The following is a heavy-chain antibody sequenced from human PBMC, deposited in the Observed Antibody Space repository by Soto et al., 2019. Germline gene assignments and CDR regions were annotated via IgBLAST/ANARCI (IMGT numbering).Heavy chain of an antibody. Sequence: QVRLVQSGAEVKKPGASVKISCETSGYTFTKFHLHWVRQAPGQGLEWMGRINPTGGTVNYAQHFQGRVTVTTDTSTSTVHMELSSLRFEDTAVYYCATEGDPRLYAATVVDYWGQGTLLSVSS. V-gene: IGHV1-46*01. D-gene: IGHD3-16*01. CDR1: GYTFTKFH. J-gene: IGHJ4*02. CDR2: INPTGGTV. CDR3: ATEGDPRLYAATVVDY.